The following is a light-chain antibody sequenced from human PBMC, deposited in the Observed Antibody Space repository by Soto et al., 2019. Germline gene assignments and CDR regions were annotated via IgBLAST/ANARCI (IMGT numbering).Light chain of an antibody. CDR2: DAS. Sequence: EIVLTQSPATLSLSPGERATLSCRASQSVSSYLAWYQQKPGQAPRLLIYDASNRATGIPARFSGSGSGTDFTLTISSLKPEDFAVYYCQQRSNWPRRTFGQGTKLEIK. CDR3: QQRSNWPRRT. V-gene: IGKV3-11*01. J-gene: IGKJ2*01. CDR1: QSVSSY.